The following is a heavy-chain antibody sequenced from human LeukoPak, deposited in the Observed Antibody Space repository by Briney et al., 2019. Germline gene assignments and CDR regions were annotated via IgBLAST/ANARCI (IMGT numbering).Heavy chain of an antibody. J-gene: IGHJ4*02. CDR2: ISGSGGST. CDR3: AKDEGSSGWYKLCYFDY. D-gene: IGHD6-19*01. Sequence: GGSLRLSCAASRFTFSNYAMSWVRQAPGKGLEWVSAISGSGGSTYYADSVKGRFTISRDNSKNTLYLQMNSLRAEDTAVYYCAKDEGSSGWYKLCYFDYWGQGTLVTVSS. V-gene: IGHV3-23*01. CDR1: RFTFSNYA.